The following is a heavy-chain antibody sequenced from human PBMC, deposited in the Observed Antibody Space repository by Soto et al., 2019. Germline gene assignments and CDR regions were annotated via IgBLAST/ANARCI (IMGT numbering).Heavy chain of an antibody. CDR1: GFTFRNAW. Sequence: EVQLVESGGGLVKPGGSLRLSCVGSGFTFRNAWIHWVRQAPGKGLEWVGRIKSIPDGGSTDHAAPVRGRFSLSRDDSKSTVYLQMNSLQSEDSAVYYCIYYYDSGTLLHVDYWGQGTLVTVSS. CDR3: IYYYDSGTLLHVDY. V-gene: IGHV3-15*01. D-gene: IGHD3-22*01. CDR2: IKSIPDGGST. J-gene: IGHJ4*02.